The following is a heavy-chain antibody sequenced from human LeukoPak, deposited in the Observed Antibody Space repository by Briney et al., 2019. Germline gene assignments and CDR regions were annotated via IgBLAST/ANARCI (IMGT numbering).Heavy chain of an antibody. D-gene: IGHD5-18*01. Sequence: PGGSLRLSCAASGFTSSSYSMNWVRQAPGKGLEWVSSISGSGSGGSTYYADSVKGRFTISRDNSKNTLYLQMNSLRAEDTAVYYCARDPGYNYGYDYWGQGTLVTVSS. CDR1: GFTSSSYS. V-gene: IGHV3-23*01. CDR3: ARDPGYNYGYDY. CDR2: ISGSGSGGST. J-gene: IGHJ4*02.